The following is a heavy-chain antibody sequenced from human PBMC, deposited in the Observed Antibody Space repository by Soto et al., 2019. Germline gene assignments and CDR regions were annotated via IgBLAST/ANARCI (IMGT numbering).Heavy chain of an antibody. D-gene: IGHD3-22*01. CDR1: GFTFSDYY. Sequence: QVQLVESGGGLVKPGGSLRLSCAASGFTFSDYYMSWIRQAPGKGLEWVSYISSSGSTIYYADSVKGRFTISRDNAKNALYLQINSLRAEDTAVYYCARERGRGYYDSSGYYYPPDYWGQGTLVTVSS. CDR3: ARERGRGYYDSSGYYYPPDY. J-gene: IGHJ4*02. CDR2: ISSSGSTI. V-gene: IGHV3-11*01.